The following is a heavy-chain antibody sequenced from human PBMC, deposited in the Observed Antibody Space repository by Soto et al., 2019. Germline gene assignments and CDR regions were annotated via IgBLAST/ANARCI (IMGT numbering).Heavy chain of an antibody. CDR3: AREELSFEPPPFPSPLL. V-gene: IGHV1-2*02. J-gene: IGHJ4*02. CDR2: INPSTGGT. CDR1: GYTFSDYF. Sequence: ASVKVSCKTSGYTFSDYFIHWVRQAPGQGLEWMGWINPSTGGTTYAQRFHGRVTMTKDTSISAAYMELSNLRSDDAAVYYCAREELSFEPPPFPSPLLWGLGTLVTVSS. D-gene: IGHD1-7*01.